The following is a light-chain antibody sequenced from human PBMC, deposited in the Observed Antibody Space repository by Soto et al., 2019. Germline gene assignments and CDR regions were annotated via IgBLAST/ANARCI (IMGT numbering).Light chain of an antibody. J-gene: IGKJ1*01. CDR1: QSVATY. Sequence: EVVLTQTPDTLSLSPGVRASLSCRASQSVATYLAWYQQRSGQAPRLLIYGASSRASGIPDRFSGSGSGTDFTLTISRLEPEDFGVYYCQQYGSSLTFGQGTKVE. CDR3: QQYGSSLT. CDR2: GAS. V-gene: IGKV3-20*01.